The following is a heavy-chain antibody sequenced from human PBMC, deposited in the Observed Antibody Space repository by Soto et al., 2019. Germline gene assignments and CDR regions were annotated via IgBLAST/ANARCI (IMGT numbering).Heavy chain of an antibody. Sequence: EVQLVESGGGLVQPGRSLRLSCAASGFTFDDYAMHWVRQAPGKGLEWVSGITWNSDSIGYADSVKGRFTISRDNDKNSLYLQMNSLRAEDTALYYCAKGVALGKYNDIDYWGQGTLVTVSS. CDR2: ITWNSDSI. D-gene: IGHD1-20*01. V-gene: IGHV3-9*01. J-gene: IGHJ4*02. CDR1: GFTFDDYA. CDR3: AKGVALGKYNDIDY.